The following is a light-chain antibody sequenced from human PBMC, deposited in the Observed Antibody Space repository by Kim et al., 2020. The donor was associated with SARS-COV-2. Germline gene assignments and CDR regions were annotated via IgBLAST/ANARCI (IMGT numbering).Light chain of an antibody. CDR3: QQTDSFPLT. CDR1: QDIGRF. J-gene: IGKJ4*01. Sequence: ASLGDRVTIACRASQDIGRFLAWYQQKPGKAPKLLIYSAFSLQSGVPSRFSASGSGTDFTLTINSLQPEDFATYYCQQTDSFPLTFGGGTKVDIK. V-gene: IGKV1-12*01. CDR2: SAF.